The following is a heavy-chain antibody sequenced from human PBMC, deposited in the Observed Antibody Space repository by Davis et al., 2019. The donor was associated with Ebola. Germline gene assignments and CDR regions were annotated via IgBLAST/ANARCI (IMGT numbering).Heavy chain of an antibody. J-gene: IGHJ6*02. CDR2: ISWNSGSI. V-gene: IGHV3-9*01. Sequence: SLKISCAASGFTFDDYAMHWVRQAPGKGLEWVSGISWNSGSIGYADSVKGRFTISRDNAKNSLYLQMNSLRAEDTALYYCAKEKAGGMDVWGQGTTVTVSS. CDR1: GFTFDDYA. CDR3: AKEKAGGMDV.